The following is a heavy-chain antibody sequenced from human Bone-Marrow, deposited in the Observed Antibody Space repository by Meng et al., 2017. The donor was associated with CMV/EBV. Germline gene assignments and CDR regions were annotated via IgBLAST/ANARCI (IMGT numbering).Heavy chain of an antibody. J-gene: IGHJ6*02. CDR1: GFTFSSYA. V-gene: IGHV3-23*01. Sequence: ETLSLTCAASGFTFSSYAMSWVRQAPGKGLEWVSAISGSGGSTYYADSVKGRFTISRDNSKNTLYLQMNSLRAEDTAVYYCAKDCSGGPCWDYYYSGMDVWGQGTTVTVSS. D-gene: IGHD2-15*01. CDR3: AKDCSGGPCWDYYYSGMDV. CDR2: ISGSGGST.